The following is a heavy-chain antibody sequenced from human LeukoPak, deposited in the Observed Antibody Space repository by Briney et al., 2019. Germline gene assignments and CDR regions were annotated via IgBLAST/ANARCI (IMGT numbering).Heavy chain of an antibody. V-gene: IGHV1-2*02. CDR1: GYTFTGYY. J-gene: IGHJ4*02. CDR3: ARAAKAAAGNGFDY. CDR2: INPNSGGA. Sequence: ASVTVSCKASGYTFTGYYMHWVRQAPGQGLEWVGWINPNSGGANYAQKFHGRVTMTRDTSISTAYMELSRLRSDDTAVYYCARAAKAAAGNGFDYWGQGTLVTVSS. D-gene: IGHD6-13*01.